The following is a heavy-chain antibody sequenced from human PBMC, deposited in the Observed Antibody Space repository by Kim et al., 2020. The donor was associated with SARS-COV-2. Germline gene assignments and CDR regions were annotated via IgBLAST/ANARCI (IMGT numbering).Heavy chain of an antibody. D-gene: IGHD6-13*01. CDR2: INSDGRST. CDR3: ARDPTWGTRNRIAAGTENAFDI. V-gene: IGHV3-74*01. Sequence: GGSLRLSCAASGFTFSSYWMHWVRQAPGKGLVWVSRINSDGRSTSYADSVKGRFTISRDNAKNTLYLQMNSLRAEDTAVYYCARDPTWGTRNRIAAGTENAFDIWGQGTMVTVSS. J-gene: IGHJ3*02. CDR1: GFTFSSYW.